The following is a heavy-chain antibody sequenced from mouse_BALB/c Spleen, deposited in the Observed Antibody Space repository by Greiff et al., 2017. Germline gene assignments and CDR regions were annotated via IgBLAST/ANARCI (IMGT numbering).Heavy chain of an antibody. V-gene: IGHV1-77*01. CDR2: IYPGSGNT. J-gene: IGHJ2*01. CDR3: ARGGDRGYFDY. D-gene: IGHD3-1*01. Sequence: QVQLQQSGAELARPGASVKLSCKASGYTFTDYYINWVKQRTGQGLEWIGEIYPGSGNTYYNEKFKGKATLTADKSSSTAYMQLSSLTSEDSAVYFCARGGDRGYFDYWGQGTTLTVSS. CDR1: GYTFTDYY.